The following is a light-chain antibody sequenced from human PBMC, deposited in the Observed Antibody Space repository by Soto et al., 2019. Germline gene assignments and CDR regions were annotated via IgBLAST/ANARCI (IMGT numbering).Light chain of an antibody. CDR3: KSYAGTTTYL. CDR1: KNDIGVYDF. CDR2: EVV. V-gene: IGLV2-8*01. Sequence: AALTQPPSAFGSPGQSVTISCTGTKNDIGVYDFVSWYQHHPGKAPRLIIYEVVQRPSGVPDRFSGSKSGNTASLTVSGLQAANQADPCCKSYAGTTTYLSGSRSNFAVL. J-gene: IGLJ1*01.